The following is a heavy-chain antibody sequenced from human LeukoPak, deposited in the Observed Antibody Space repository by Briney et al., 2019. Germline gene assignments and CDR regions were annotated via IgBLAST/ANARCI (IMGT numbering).Heavy chain of an antibody. CDR3: ARELLEWELVY. D-gene: IGHD1-26*01. Sequence: ASVTVSCTASVGTFTIYAISWVRQAPGQGLEWMGGIIPIFGTANYAQKFQGRVTITADESTSTAYMELSSLRSEDTAVYYCARELLEWELVYWGQGTLVTVSS. J-gene: IGHJ4*02. V-gene: IGHV1-69*13. CDR2: IIPIFGTA. CDR1: VGTFTIYA.